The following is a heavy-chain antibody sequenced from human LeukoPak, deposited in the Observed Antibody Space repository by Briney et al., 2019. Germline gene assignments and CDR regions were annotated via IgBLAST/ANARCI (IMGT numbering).Heavy chain of an antibody. CDR2: ISYDGSNK. D-gene: IGHD1-14*01. CDR3: ARDTRSFDY. Sequence: GGSLRLSCAASGFTFSSYAMHWVRQAPGKGLEWVAVISYDGSNKYYADSVKGRFTISRDNSKNTLYLQMNSLRAEDTAVYYCARDTRSFDYWGQGTLVTVSS. CDR1: GFTFSSYA. J-gene: IGHJ4*02. V-gene: IGHV3-30-3*01.